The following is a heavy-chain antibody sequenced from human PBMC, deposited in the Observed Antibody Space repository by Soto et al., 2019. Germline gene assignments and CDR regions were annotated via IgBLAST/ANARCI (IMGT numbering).Heavy chain of an antibody. CDR2: ISYDGSNK. CDR3: AKSGYDILQDFEY. D-gene: IGHD5-12*01. Sequence: GGSLRLSCAASGFTFSSYGMHWVRQAPGKGLEWVAVISYDGSNKYYADSVKGRFTISRDNSKNTLYLQMNSLRAEDTAVYYCAKSGYDILQDFEYWGQGTLVTVAS. J-gene: IGHJ4*02. V-gene: IGHV3-30*18. CDR1: GFTFSSYG.